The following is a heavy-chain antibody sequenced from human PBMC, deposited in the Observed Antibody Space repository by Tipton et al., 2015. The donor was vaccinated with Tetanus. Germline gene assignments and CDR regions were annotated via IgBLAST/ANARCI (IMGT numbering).Heavy chain of an antibody. CDR2: ISHSGSS. CDR1: GGSFSLYY. V-gene: IGHV4-34*01. Sequence: TLSLTCTVSGGSFSLYYWNWVRQSPGKGLEWIGEISHSGSSSYSPSLKSRVTISVDTSKNQFSLRLRSVAAADTAVYYCARGGRYAYNNPLGAFDVWGRGTTVTVSS. D-gene: IGHD3-10*01. J-gene: IGHJ3*01. CDR3: ARGGRYAYNNPLGAFDV.